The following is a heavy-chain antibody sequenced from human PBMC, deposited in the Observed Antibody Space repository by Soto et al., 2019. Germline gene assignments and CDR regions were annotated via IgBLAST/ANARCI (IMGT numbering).Heavy chain of an antibody. CDR1: GFTFSSYS. Sequence: EVQLVESGGGLVKPGGSLRLSCAASGFTFSSYSMNWVRQAPGKGLEWVSSISSSSSYIYYADSVKGRFTISRDNAKNSLYLQMNSLRAEDTAVYYCARDPRIAAAGTPDYWGQGTLVTVSS. J-gene: IGHJ4*02. D-gene: IGHD6-13*01. CDR3: ARDPRIAAAGTPDY. CDR2: ISSSSSYI. V-gene: IGHV3-21*01.